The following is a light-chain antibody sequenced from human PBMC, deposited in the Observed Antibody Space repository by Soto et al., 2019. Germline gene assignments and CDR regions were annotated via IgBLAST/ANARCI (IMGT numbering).Light chain of an antibody. CDR2: KAS. J-gene: IGKJ2*01. CDR1: QSVSRW. V-gene: IGKV1-5*03. Sequence: DIQMTQSPSTLSASVGDRVTITCRASQSVSRWLAWYQQKPGKAPKLLIYKASTLESGVPSRFSGSGSGTDFFFPISSLQPDDSAIYYCQNYNDNWTLGKGTKVDIK. CDR3: QNYNDNWT.